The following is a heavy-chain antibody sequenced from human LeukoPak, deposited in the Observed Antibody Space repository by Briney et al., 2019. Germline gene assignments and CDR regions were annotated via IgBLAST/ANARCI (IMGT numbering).Heavy chain of an antibody. V-gene: IGHV1-8*02. J-gene: IGHJ4*02. CDR1: GYTFTSYG. Sequence: GASVKVSCKASGYTFTSYGISWVRQAPGQGLEWMGWMNPNSGNTGYAQKFQGRVTMTRNTSISTASMELSSLRSEDTAVYYCARGREGNYYDSSGYSPIGYWGQGTLVTVSS. CDR3: ARGREGNYYDSSGYSPIGY. CDR2: MNPNSGNT. D-gene: IGHD3-22*01.